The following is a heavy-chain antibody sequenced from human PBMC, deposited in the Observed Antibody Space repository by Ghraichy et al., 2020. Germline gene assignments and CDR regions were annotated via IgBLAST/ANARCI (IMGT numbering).Heavy chain of an antibody. Sequence: SVKVSCKASGGTFSSYAISWVRQAPGQGLEWMGGIIPIFGTANYAQKFQGRVTITADESTSTAYMELSSLRSEDTAVYYCARFGNYYDSSGYYYQPPDYYYYYGMDVWGQGTTVTV. D-gene: IGHD3-22*01. V-gene: IGHV1-69*13. J-gene: IGHJ6*02. CDR1: GGTFSSYA. CDR2: IIPIFGTA. CDR3: ARFGNYYDSSGYYYQPPDYYYYYGMDV.